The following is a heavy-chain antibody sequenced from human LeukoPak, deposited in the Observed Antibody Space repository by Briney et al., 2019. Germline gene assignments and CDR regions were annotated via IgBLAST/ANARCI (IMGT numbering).Heavy chain of an antibody. CDR3: ARAAAAGISPQFWFDP. D-gene: IGHD6-13*01. CDR2: ISSSGSTI. CDR1: GFTFSSYE. J-gene: IGHJ5*02. Sequence: GGSLRLSCAASGFTFSSYEMNWVRQAPGKGLEWVSYISSSGSTIYYADSVKGRFTISRDNAKNSLYLQMNSLRAEDTAVYYCARAAAAGISPQFWFDPWGQGTLVTVSS. V-gene: IGHV3-48*03.